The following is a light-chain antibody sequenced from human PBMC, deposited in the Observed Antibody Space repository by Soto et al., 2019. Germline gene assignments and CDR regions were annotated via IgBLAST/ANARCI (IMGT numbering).Light chain of an antibody. J-gene: IGKJ4*01. CDR3: QQRSNWPT. CDR2: DAS. CDR1: QSVSSY. Sequence: EIVLTQSPATLSLSPGERATLSCRASQSVSSYLAWYQQKPGQAPRLLIYDASNRATGIPARFSGSGSGTDFTLTISGLEPEDFAIYYCQQRSNWPTFGGGTKLEIK. V-gene: IGKV3-11*01.